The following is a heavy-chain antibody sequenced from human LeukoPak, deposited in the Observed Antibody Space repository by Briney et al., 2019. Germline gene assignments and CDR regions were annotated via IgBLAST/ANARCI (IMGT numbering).Heavy chain of an antibody. V-gene: IGHV3-7*03. CDR1: LVISSIYL. CDR2: IKTDGSEK. CDR3: VSAIRGSSFAI. Sequence: GGSPRLSCAHSLVISSIYLMCGVPAAPEGRVESLANIKTDGSEKYYVDSVKGRFSISRDNAKNSLYLQMNSLRAEDTAVYYCVSAIRGSSFAICGQGTKVTVSS. D-gene: IGHD2-2*02. J-gene: IGHJ3*02.